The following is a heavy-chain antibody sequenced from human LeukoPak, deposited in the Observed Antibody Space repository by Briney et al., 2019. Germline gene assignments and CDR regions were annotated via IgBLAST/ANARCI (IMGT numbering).Heavy chain of an antibody. CDR1: GGSISSSSYY. CDR2: FDYSGST. J-gene: IGHJ4*02. V-gene: IGHV4-39*01. Sequence: SETLSLTCTVSGGSISSSSYYWGWIRQPPGKGLEWLGSFDYSGSTYYKPSLKSRVTISVDTSKNQFSLKLSSVTAADTAVYYCARLVVSTWYHEVLLGRDYWGQGTLVTVSS. CDR3: ARLVVSTWYHEVLLGRDY. D-gene: IGHD6-13*01.